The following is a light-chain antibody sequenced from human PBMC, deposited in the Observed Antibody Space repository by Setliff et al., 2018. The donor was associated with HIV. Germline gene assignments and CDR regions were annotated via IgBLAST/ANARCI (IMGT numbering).Light chain of an antibody. CDR1: SSDIGYYNF. V-gene: IGLV2-14*01. J-gene: IGLJ2*01. CDR2: EVN. CDR3: SSYTITSTVV. Sequence: QSALTQPASVSGSLGQSITISCTGTSSDIGYYNFVSRYQQQPGRAPKVIIYEVNHRPSGIANRFSGSKSGNTASLTISELQTEDEADYHCSSYTITSTVVFGGGTKVTVL.